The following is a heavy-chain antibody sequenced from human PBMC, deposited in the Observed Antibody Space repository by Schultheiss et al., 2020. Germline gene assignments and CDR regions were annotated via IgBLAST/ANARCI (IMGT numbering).Heavy chain of an antibody. CDR2: IYYSGST. J-gene: IGHJ4*02. Sequence: SETLSLTCTVSGGSISSYYWSWIRQPPGKGLEWIGYIYYSGSTNYNPSLKSRVTISVDTSKNQFSLKLSSVTAADTAVYYCAGMNGYYDQGLDSWGQGTLVTVSS. V-gene: IGHV4-59*08. CDR1: GGSISSYY. D-gene: IGHD3-22*01. CDR3: AGMNGYYDQGLDS.